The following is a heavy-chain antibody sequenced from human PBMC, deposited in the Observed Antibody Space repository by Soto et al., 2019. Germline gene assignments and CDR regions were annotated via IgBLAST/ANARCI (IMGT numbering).Heavy chain of an antibody. J-gene: IGHJ3*02. CDR1: GGTFSSYA. V-gene: IGHV1-69*13. CDR2: IIPIFGTA. CDR3: AREVRTTVVTGRSDAFDI. Sequence: RASVKVSCKASGGTFSSYAISWVRQAPGQGLEWMGGIIPIFGTANYAQKFQGRVTITADESTSTAYMELSSLRSEDTAVYYCAREVRTTVVTGRSDAFDIWGQGTMVTVSS. D-gene: IGHD4-17*01.